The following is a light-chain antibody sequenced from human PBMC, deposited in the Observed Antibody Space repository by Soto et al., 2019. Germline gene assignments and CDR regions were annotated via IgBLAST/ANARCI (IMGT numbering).Light chain of an antibody. J-gene: IGKJ1*01. V-gene: IGKV3-15*01. Sequence: EIVMTQSPATLSVSPGERATLSCRASQGVSSNLAWYQQKPGQAPRLLIYGASTRATGIPARFSGSGSGTEFTLTISSLQSEDLAVYYCQQYNNGPSFGQGTKGEIK. CDR2: GAS. CDR1: QGVSSN. CDR3: QQYNNGPS.